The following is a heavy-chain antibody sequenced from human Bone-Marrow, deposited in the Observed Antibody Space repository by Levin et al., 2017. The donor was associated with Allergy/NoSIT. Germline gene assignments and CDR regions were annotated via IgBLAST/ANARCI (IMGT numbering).Heavy chain of an antibody. CDR3: ARHSDGSLRRPDDGLDL. CDR2: IDPSDSYT. Sequence: GESLKISCEASGYDFHRYWITWVRQKPGRGLEWLGRIDPSDSYTNYNPSIQGHVTFSADTSTKTAYLHWSSLKASDTAIYYCARHSDGSLRRPDDGLDLWGRGTLLTVSS. J-gene: IGHJ3*01. CDR1: GYDFHRYW. D-gene: IGHD1-14*01. V-gene: IGHV5-10-1*01.